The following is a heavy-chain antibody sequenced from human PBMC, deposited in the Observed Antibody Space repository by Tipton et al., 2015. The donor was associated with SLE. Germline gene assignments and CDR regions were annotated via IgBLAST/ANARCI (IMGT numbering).Heavy chain of an antibody. V-gene: IGHV4-34*01. D-gene: IGHD3-3*01. CDR3: ARRVDFWSYWFSDI. CDR2: INHSGGT. Sequence: TLSLTCAVSGGSFSGNYLNWIRQSPGKGLEWIGEINHSGGTNYNPSLKSRVTISVDKNEVSLKVRFVTAADTAVYYCARRVDFWSYWFSDIWGRGTPVSVSS. CDR1: GGSFSGNY. J-gene: IGHJ2*01.